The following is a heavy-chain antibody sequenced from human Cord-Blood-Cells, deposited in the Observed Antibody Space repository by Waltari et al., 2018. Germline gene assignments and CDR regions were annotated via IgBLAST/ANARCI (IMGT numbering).Heavy chain of an antibody. CDR1: GYSISSGYY. D-gene: IGHD6-13*01. Sequence: QVQLQESGPGLVKPSETLSLTCAVSGYSISSGYYWGWIRQPPGKGLEWIGSIYHSGSTYYNPSLKSRVTISVDTSKNQFSLKLSSVTAADTAVYYCARGGIAAAGNWFDPWGQGTLVTVSS. CDR3: ARGGIAAAGNWFDP. V-gene: IGHV4-38-2*01. CDR2: IYHSGST. J-gene: IGHJ5*02.